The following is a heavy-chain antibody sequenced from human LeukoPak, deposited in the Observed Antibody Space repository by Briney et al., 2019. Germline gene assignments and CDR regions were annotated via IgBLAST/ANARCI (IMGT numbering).Heavy chain of an antibody. D-gene: IGHD3-3*01. J-gene: IGHJ5*02. CDR1: GYTFTGDY. CDR2: INPNSSVT. Sequence: ASVKVSCKASGYTFTGDYMHWVRQAPGQGLEWMGWINPNSSVTRYAQKFQGRVTMTRDTSISTAYMELRRLRSDDTAVYYCARPYYDFWSGPNYNWFDPWGQGTLVTVSS. CDR3: ARPYYDFWSGPNYNWFDP. V-gene: IGHV1-2*02.